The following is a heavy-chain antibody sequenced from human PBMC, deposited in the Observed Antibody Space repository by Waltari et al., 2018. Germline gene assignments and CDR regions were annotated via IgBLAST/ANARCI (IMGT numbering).Heavy chain of an antibody. CDR3: ARLSIVPALSQYYFDY. Sequence: QVQLQESGPGLVKPSETLSLTCAVSGYSISSGYYWGWIRQPPGKGLEWIGSIYHSGSTYYHPSLKSRVTISVDTSKNQCALKLSSLTAADTAVYYCARLSIVPALSQYYFDYWGQGTLVTVSS. CDR2: IYHSGST. CDR1: GYSISSGYY. D-gene: IGHD1-26*01. J-gene: IGHJ4*02. V-gene: IGHV4-38-2*01.